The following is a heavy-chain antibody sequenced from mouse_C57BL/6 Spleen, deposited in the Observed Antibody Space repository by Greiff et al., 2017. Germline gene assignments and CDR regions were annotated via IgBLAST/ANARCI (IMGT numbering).Heavy chain of an antibody. J-gene: IGHJ2*01. CDR2: ISYDGSN. CDR1: GYSITSGYY. Sequence: VQLQESGPGLVKPSLSLSLTCSVTGYSITSGYYWNWIRQFPGNKLEWMGYISYDGSNNYNPSLKNRIAITRDTSKNQFFLKLNSVTTEDTATYYCARDSYSNYVDFDYWGQGTTLTVSS. CDR3: ARDSYSNYVDFDY. D-gene: IGHD2-5*01. V-gene: IGHV3-6*01.